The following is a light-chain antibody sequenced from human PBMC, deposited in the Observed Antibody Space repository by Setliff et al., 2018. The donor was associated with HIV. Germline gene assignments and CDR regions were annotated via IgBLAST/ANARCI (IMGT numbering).Light chain of an antibody. CDR2: DVS. CDR3: CSYAGDVNYVL. V-gene: IGLV2-11*01. CDR1: SSDVGGYNY. J-gene: IGLJ2*01. Sequence: QSALTQPRSVSGSPGQSVTISCTGTSSDVGGYNYVSWYQQHPGKAPKLMIYDVSKRPSGVPDRFSGSKSGNTASLTISGLQAEDEADYYCCSYAGDVNYVLFGGGTKVTVL.